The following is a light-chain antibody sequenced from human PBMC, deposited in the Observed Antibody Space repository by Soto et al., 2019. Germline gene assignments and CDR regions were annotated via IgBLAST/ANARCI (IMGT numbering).Light chain of an antibody. Sequence: EIVLTQSPGTLSLSPGERATLSCRTSQSVSRYLAWYQQKPGQAPRLLIYDTSNRATGFPARFSGSGSGTDFTLTISRLEPEDFAVYYCQQRSSWPITFGQGTDWRL. CDR3: QQRSSWPIT. CDR2: DTS. CDR1: QSVSRY. V-gene: IGKV3-11*01. J-gene: IGKJ5*01.